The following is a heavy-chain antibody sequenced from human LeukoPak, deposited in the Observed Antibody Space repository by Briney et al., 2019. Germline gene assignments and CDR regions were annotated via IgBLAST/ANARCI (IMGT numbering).Heavy chain of an antibody. Sequence: GGSLRLSCAASGFTFSSYSMNWVRQAPGKGLEWVSSISGSSSYIYYADSVKGRFTISRDNAKNSLYLQMNSLRAEDTAVYYCARDERAPHYYGNSGYWGQGTLATVSS. D-gene: IGHD3-3*01. J-gene: IGHJ4*02. CDR3: ARDERAPHYYGNSGY. V-gene: IGHV3-21*01. CDR2: ISGSSSYI. CDR1: GFTFSSYS.